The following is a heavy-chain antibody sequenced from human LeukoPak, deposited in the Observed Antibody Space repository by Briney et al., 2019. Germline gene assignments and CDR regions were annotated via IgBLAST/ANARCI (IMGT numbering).Heavy chain of an antibody. J-gene: IGHJ4*02. CDR3: ARDFGRYSYGLYYFDY. CDR1: GGSINSYY. D-gene: IGHD5-18*01. V-gene: IGHV4-59*12. CDR2: IHYTGST. Sequence: SETLSLTCTVSGGSINSYYWSWIRQPPGKGLECIGYIHYTGSTNYNPSLKSRVTISVDTSKNQFSLKLSSVTAADTAVYYCARDFGRYSYGLYYFDYWGQGTLVTVSS.